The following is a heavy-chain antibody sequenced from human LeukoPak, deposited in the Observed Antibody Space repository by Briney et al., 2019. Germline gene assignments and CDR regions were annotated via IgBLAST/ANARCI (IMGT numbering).Heavy chain of an antibody. D-gene: IGHD3-10*01. J-gene: IGHJ3*02. CDR3: ARVEWFGELSPFDI. Sequence: SETLSLTCTVSGGSMSSYYWSWIRQPPGKGLEWIAYIYYSGSTSYNPSLKSRVTILVDTSNNQFSLKLNSVTAADTAVYYCARVEWFGELSPFDIWGQGTMVTVSS. CDR1: GGSMSSYY. V-gene: IGHV4-59*08. CDR2: IYYSGST.